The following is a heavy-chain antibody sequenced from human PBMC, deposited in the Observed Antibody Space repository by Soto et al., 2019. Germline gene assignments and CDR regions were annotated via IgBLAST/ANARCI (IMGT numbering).Heavy chain of an antibody. D-gene: IGHD3-3*01. J-gene: IGHJ6*02. CDR1: GFSFRTYS. CDR2: IGSSSSYK. CDR3: ARDRFLEWSSRYDMDV. Sequence: GGSLRLSCAASGFSFRTYSMNWVRQAPGKGLEWVSSIGSSSSYKYHADSVKGRFTISRDNAKNSLYLQMNSLRAEDTAVYYCARDRFLEWSSRYDMDVWGQGTSVTVSS. V-gene: IGHV3-21*01.